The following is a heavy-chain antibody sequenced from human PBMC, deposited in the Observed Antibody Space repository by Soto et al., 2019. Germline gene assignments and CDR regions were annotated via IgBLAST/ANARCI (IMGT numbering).Heavy chain of an antibody. CDR2: FDPEDGET. CDR3: ATVRRWYYGMDV. CDR1: GYTLTELS. Sequence: ASVKVSCKVSGYTLTELSMHWVRQAPGKGLEWMGGFDPEDGETIYAQKFQGRVTMTEDTSTDTAYMELSSLRSEDTAVYYCATVRRWYYGMDVWGQGTTVTVSS. J-gene: IGHJ6*02. V-gene: IGHV1-24*01. D-gene: IGHD6-13*01.